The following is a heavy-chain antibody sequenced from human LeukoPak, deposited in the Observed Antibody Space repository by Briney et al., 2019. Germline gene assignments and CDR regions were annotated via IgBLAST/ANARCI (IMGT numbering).Heavy chain of an antibody. D-gene: IGHD3-3*01. CDR2: ISAYNGNT. CDR3: ARDAPRYYDFWSGYYLGDVGLFDP. V-gene: IGHV1-18*01. J-gene: IGHJ5*02. CDR1: GYTFTSYD. Sequence: ASVKVSCKSSGYTFTSYDISWVRQAPGQRLEWMGWISAYNGNTNYAQKLQGRVTMTTDTSTSTAYMELRSLRSDDTAVYYCARDAPRYYDFWSGYYLGDVGLFDPWGQGTLVTVSS.